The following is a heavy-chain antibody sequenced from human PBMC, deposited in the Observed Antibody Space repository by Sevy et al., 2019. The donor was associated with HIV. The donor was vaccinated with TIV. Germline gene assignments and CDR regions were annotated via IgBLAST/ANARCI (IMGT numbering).Heavy chain of an antibody. V-gene: IGHV3-30*18. CDR1: GFTFSSYG. D-gene: IGHD3-10*01. J-gene: IGHJ4*02. Sequence: GGSLRLSCAASGFTFSSYGMHWVRQAPGKGLEWVAVISYDGSNKYYADSVKGRFTISRDNSKNTLYLQMNSLRAEDTAVYYCAKEFSGSGSYYNVRREEVDYWGQGTLVTVSS. CDR3: AKEFSGSGSYYNVRREEVDY. CDR2: ISYDGSNK.